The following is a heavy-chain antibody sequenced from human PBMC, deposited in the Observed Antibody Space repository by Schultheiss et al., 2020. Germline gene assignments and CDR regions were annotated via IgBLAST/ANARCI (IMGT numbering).Heavy chain of an antibody. CDR3: FLYSSGWLGFR. D-gene: IGHD6-19*01. CDR2: ISYDGSNK. J-gene: IGHJ4*02. Sequence: GGSLRLSCAASGFTFSSYAMHWVRQAPGKGLEWVAVISYDGSNKYYADSVKGRFTISRDNSKNTLYLQMNSLRAEDTAVYYCFLYSSGWLGFRWGQGTLVTVSS. V-gene: IGHV3-30-3*01. CDR1: GFTFSSYA.